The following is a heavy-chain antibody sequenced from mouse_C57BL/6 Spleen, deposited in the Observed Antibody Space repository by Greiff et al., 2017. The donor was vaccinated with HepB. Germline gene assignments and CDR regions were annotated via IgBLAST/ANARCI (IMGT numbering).Heavy chain of an antibody. V-gene: IGHV1-15*01. Sequence: QVQLKQSGAELVRPGASVTLSCKASGYTFTDYEMHWVKQTPVHGLEWIGAIDPETGGTAYNQKFKGKAILTADKSSSTAYMELRSLTSEDSAVYYCTGDYDNAMDYWGQGTSVTVSS. J-gene: IGHJ4*01. CDR1: GYTFTDYE. D-gene: IGHD2-4*01. CDR2: IDPETGGT. CDR3: TGDYDNAMDY.